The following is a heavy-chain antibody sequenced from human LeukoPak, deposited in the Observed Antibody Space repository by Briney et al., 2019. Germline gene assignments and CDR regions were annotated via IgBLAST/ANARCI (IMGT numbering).Heavy chain of an antibody. V-gene: IGHV4-34*01. CDR3: ARSWELGYAHDY. CDR2: INHSGST. CDR1: GGSFSGYY. J-gene: IGHJ4*02. Sequence: PSETLSLTCAVYGGSFSGYYWSWIRQPPGKGLEWIGEINHSGSTNYNPSLKSRVTISVDTSKNQFSLKLSSVTAADTAVYYCARSWELGYAHDYWGQGTLVTVSS. D-gene: IGHD1-26*01.